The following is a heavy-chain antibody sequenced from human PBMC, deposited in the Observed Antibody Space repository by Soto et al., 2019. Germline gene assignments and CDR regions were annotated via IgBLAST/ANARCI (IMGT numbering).Heavy chain of an antibody. CDR1: GGSISSGGYY. CDR2: IYYSGST. CDR3: ARDLTTVTTEYEGSDY. J-gene: IGHJ4*02. D-gene: IGHD4-17*01. Sequence: SETLSLTCTVSGGSISSGGYYWSWIRQHPGKGLEWIGYIYYSGSTYYNPSLKSRVTISVDTSKNQFSLKLSSVTAADTAVYYCARDLTTVTTEYEGSDYWGQGTLVTVSS. V-gene: IGHV4-31*03.